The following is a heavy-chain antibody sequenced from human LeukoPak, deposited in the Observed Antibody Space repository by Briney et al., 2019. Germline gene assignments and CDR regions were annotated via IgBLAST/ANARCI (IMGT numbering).Heavy chain of an antibody. CDR1: GGSLSGFY. J-gene: IGHJ2*01. CDR2: IYHSGST. Sequence: SETLSLTCAVYGGSLSGFYWSWIRQPPGKGLEWIGEIYHSGSTNYNPSLKSRVTISVDKSKNQFSLKLSSVTAADTAVYYCARDGTRGGSGIYWYFDLWGRGTLVTVSS. CDR3: ARDGTRGGSGIYWYFDL. D-gene: IGHD3-10*01. V-gene: IGHV4-34*01.